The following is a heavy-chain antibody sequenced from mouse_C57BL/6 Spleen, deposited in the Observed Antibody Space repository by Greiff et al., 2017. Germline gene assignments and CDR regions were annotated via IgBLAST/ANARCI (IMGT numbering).Heavy chain of an antibody. Sequence: QVQLKQPGAELVKPGASVTLSCKASGYTFTSSWMPWVKQRPGQGLEWIGEIDPSDSYTNYNQKFKGKATLTVDTSSSTAYMQLSSLTSEDSAVYYCARGSSWFAYWGQGTLVTVSA. CDR3: ARGSSWFAY. J-gene: IGHJ3*01. CDR1: GYTFTSSW. CDR2: IDPSDSYT. V-gene: IGHV1-50*01.